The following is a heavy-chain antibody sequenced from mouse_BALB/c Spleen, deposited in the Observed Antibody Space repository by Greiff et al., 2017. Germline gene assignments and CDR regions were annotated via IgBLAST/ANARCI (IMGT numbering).Heavy chain of an antibody. CDR1: GYTFPSYY. Sequence: QVQLQPSGAELVKPGASARSSCKASGYTFPSYYLYWVKQRPGQGLEWIGEINPSTGGTNFNEKFKSKATLSVDKSSSTAYMQLSSLTSEDSAVYYCTRLYAMDYWGQGTSVTDSS. V-gene: IGHV1S81*02. CDR3: TRLYAMDY. J-gene: IGHJ4*01. CDR2: INPSTGGT.